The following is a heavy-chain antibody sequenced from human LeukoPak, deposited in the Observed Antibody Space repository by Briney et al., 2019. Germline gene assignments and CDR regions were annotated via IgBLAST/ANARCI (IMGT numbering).Heavy chain of an antibody. CDR2: IIPIFGTA. Sequence: ASVNVSCKASGGTFSSYAISWVRQAPGQGLECMGGIIPIFGTANYAQKFQGRVTITADESTSTAYMELSSLRSEGTAVYYCAIMEYSSGWYPGGDYWGQGTLVTVSS. D-gene: IGHD6-19*01. CDR1: GGTFSSYA. J-gene: IGHJ4*02. V-gene: IGHV1-69*01. CDR3: AIMEYSSGWYPGGDY.